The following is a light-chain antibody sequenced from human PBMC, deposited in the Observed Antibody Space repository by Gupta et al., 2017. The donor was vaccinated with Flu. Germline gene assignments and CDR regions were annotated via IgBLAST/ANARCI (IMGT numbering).Light chain of an antibody. CDR1: QSFSSW. V-gene: IGKV1-5*03. CDR2: KAS. J-gene: IGKJ1*01. CDR3: QQYNSYPWT. Sequence: DNQMTSSPSTLSASVGDRVASPCRASQSFSSWLAWYQQKPGKAPKPLIYKASSLVSGVPSRFSGSGSGTEFTITISSLQPDDFATYYGQQYNSYPWTFGQGTKVEIK.